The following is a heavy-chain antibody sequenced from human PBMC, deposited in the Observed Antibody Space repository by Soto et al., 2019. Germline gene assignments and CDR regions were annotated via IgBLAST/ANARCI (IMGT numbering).Heavy chain of an antibody. J-gene: IGHJ6*02. CDR1: GFTFSSYG. CDR3: AKEGNGDYYYYYYGMDV. V-gene: IGHV3-30*18. Sequence: QVQLVESGGGVVQPGRSLRLSCAASGFTFSSYGMHWVRQAPGKGLEWVAVISYDGSNKYYADSVKGRSTISRDNSKNTLYLQMNSLRAEDTAVYYCAKEGNGDYYYYYYGMDVWGQGTTVTVSS. D-gene: IGHD4-17*01. CDR2: ISYDGSNK.